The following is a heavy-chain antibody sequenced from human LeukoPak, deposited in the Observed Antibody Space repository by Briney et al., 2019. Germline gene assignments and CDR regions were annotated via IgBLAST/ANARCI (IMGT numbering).Heavy chain of an antibody. Sequence: PGGSLRLSCAASGFTFSSYAMSWVRQAPGKGLEWVSAISGSGGSTYYADSVKGRSTISRDNAKNSLYLHMNSLRAEDTAVYYCASYYYDGSGVYYFDYWGQGTLVTVSS. J-gene: IGHJ4*02. CDR2: ISGSGGST. CDR1: GFTFSSYA. CDR3: ASYYYDGSGVYYFDY. V-gene: IGHV3-23*01. D-gene: IGHD3-22*01.